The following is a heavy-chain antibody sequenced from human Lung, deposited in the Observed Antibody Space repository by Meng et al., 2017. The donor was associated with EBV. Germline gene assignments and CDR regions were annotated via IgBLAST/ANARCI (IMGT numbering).Heavy chain of an antibody. CDR3: ARGQGAWFGEAPRFDY. D-gene: IGHD3-10*01. CDR2: INAGNGNT. CDR1: GYTFTNYA. J-gene: IGHJ4*02. V-gene: IGHV1-3*01. Sequence: VPLVQSGADVKKPGASVNVSCKASGYTFTNYAMHWVRQAPGQRLEWMGWINAGNGNTKYSQKFQGRVTITRDTSASTAYMELSSLRSEDTAVYYCARGQGAWFGEAPRFDYWGQGTLVTVSS.